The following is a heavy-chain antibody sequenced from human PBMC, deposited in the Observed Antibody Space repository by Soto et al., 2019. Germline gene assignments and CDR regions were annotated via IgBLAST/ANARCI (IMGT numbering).Heavy chain of an antibody. J-gene: IGHJ3*01. Sequence: EVQLVESGGGLVKPGESLRLSCAASGFTFSSYSMNWIRQGPGKGLEWVSSIASRSDYIFYADSVRGRFTISRDNAKNSLYLQRNSLRAEDTAVYYCANSVPAHPVDFWGQWTMVSVSS. D-gene: IGHD2-2*01. CDR1: GFTFSSYS. CDR3: ANSVPAHPVDF. CDR2: IASRSDYI. V-gene: IGHV3-21*02.